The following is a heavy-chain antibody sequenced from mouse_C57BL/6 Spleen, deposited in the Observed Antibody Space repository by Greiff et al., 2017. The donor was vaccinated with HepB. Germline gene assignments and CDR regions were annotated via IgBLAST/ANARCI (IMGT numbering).Heavy chain of an antibody. V-gene: IGHV3-1*01. J-gene: IGHJ1*03. CDR2: ISYSGST. Sequence: EVQGVESGPGMVKPSQSLSLTCTVTGYSITSGYDWHWIRHFPGNKLEWMGYISYSGSTNYNPSLKSRISITHDTSKNHFFLKLNSVTTEDTATYYCARAGTYWYFDVWGTGTTVTVSS. D-gene: IGHD4-1*01. CDR1: GYSITSGYD. CDR3: ARAGTYWYFDV.